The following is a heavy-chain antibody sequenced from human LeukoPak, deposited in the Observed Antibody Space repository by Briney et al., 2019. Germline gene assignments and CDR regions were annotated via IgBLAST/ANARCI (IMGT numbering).Heavy chain of an antibody. Sequence: GGSLGLSCAASGFTFRNYVIHWVRQAPGKGLEWVAVTSSDLNVKLYADSVKGRFTISRDNSRSTLYLQMNSLRPEDTAIYYCAREGYYGSGSPPSLYFDYWGQGTLVTVSP. CDR1: GFTFRNYV. J-gene: IGHJ4*02. D-gene: IGHD3-10*01. CDR2: TSSDLNVK. CDR3: AREGYYGSGSPPSLYFDY. V-gene: IGHV3-30-3*01.